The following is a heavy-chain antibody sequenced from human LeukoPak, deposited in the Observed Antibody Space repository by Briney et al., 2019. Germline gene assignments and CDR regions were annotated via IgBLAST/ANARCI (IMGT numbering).Heavy chain of an antibody. Sequence: SETLSLTCTVSGYSISSGYYWGWIRQPPGKGLERIGSIYHSGSTYYNPSLKSRVTISVDTSKSQFSLKLSSVTAADTAVYYCAREHTNSVLNWFDPWGQGTLVTVSS. CDR1: GYSISSGYY. CDR2: IYHSGST. D-gene: IGHD1-1*01. J-gene: IGHJ5*02. V-gene: IGHV4-38-2*02. CDR3: AREHTNSVLNWFDP.